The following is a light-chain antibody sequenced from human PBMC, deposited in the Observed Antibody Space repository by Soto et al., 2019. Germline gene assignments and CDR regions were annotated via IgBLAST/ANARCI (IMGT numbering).Light chain of an antibody. Sequence: IVMTHSPATLSGSPGERATLSCRASQSVSSNLAWYQQKPGQAPRLLIYGASTRATGIPARFSGSGSGTEFTLTISSLQSEDCAVYYCQQYNNWPPGTFGGGTKVEIK. CDR1: QSVSSN. CDR2: GAS. CDR3: QQYNNWPPGT. J-gene: IGKJ4*01. V-gene: IGKV3D-15*01.